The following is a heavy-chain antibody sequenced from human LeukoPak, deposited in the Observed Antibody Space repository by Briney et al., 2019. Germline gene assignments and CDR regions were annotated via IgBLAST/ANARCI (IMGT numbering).Heavy chain of an antibody. D-gene: IGHD3-3*01. CDR2: ISYEGSNK. Sequence: GGSLRLSCAASGFTFSSYAMHWVRQAPGKGLEWVAVISYEGSNKYYADSVKGRFTISRDNSKNTLYLQMTSLRAEDTAVYYCARDWRLNYDFWSGYYTGPARKNWFDPWAREPWSPSPQ. J-gene: IGHJ5*02. CDR3: ARDWRLNYDFWSGYYTGPARKNWFDP. CDR1: GFTFSSYA. V-gene: IGHV3-30-3*01.